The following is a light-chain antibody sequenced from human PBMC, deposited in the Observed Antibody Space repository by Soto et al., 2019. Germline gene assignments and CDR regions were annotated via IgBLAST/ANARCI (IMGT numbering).Light chain of an antibody. J-gene: IGLJ3*02. CDR2: EVS. CDR1: SSDVGGYRY. CDR3: SSYSANAPWV. V-gene: IGLV2-14*01. Sequence: QSALTQPASVSGSPGQSITVSCTGTSSDVGGYRYVSWYQQHPGKAPKLLIYEVSHRPSGVSHRFSGSNTGNTASLTISGLQADDEADYYCSSYSANAPWVFGGGTKLTVL.